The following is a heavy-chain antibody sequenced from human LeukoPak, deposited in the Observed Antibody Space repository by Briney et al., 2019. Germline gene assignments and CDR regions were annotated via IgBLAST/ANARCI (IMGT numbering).Heavy chain of an antibody. CDR2: IYYSGST. D-gene: IGHD3-10*01. J-gene: IGHJ5*02. Sequence: SETLSLTCTVSGGSISSYYWSWIRQPPGKGLEYIGYIYYSGSTDYNPSLKSRVTMSVDTSKNKFSLKLSSVTAADTAVYYCARDSGTTGEVKFDPWGQGTLVTVSS. V-gene: IGHV4-59*12. CDR3: ARDSGTTGEVKFDP. CDR1: GGSISSYY.